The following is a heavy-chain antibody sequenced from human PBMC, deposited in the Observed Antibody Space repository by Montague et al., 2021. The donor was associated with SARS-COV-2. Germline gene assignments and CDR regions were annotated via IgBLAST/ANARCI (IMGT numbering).Heavy chain of an antibody. Sequence: SETLSLTCTVSGGSISGSSYYWGWIRQPPGKGLERIGSIYYSGSTYYNPSLKSRVTISVDTSKNQFSLKLNSVTAADTAVYYCARLIATAGTCDWFDPWGQGTLVTVSS. CDR2: IYYSGST. V-gene: IGHV4-39*01. J-gene: IGHJ5*02. CDR1: GGSISGSSYY. CDR3: ARLIATAGTCDWFDP. D-gene: IGHD6-13*01.